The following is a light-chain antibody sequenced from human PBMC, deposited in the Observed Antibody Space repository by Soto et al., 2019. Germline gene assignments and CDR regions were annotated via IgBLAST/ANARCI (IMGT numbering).Light chain of an antibody. CDR2: GAS. J-gene: IGKJ1*01. CDR1: QSVSSN. CDR3: QQYNNWSPWT. V-gene: IGKV3-15*01. Sequence: EVVMTQSPATLSVSPGERATLSCRASQSVSSNLAWYQQKPGQAPRLLIYGASTRATGVPVRFTGSGSGTEFTLTISRLQSEDFAVYYCQQYNNWSPWTFGQGTKVEIK.